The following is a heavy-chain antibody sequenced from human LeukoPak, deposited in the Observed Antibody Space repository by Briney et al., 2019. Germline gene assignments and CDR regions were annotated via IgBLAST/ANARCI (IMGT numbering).Heavy chain of an antibody. Sequence: AGGSLRLSCAASGFTFSSYEMNWVRQAPGKGLEWVSYISSSGSTIYYADSVKGRFTISRDNAKNSLYLQMNSLRAEDTAVYYCASALELLWFGDNTPVGSLDYWGQGTLVTVSS. CDR1: GFTFSSYE. CDR3: ASALELLWFGDNTPVGSLDY. V-gene: IGHV3-48*03. CDR2: ISSSGSTI. J-gene: IGHJ4*02. D-gene: IGHD3-10*01.